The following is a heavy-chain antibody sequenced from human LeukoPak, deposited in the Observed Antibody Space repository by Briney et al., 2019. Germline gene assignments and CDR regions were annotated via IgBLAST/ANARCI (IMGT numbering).Heavy chain of an antibody. D-gene: IGHD5-18*01. CDR3: ARDLAGYSYGHPDYYYYYMDV. CDR1: GGSISSGSYY. V-gene: IGHV4-61*02. Sequence: SETLSLTCTVSGGSISSGSYYWSWIRQPAGKGLEWIGRIYTSGSTNYNPSLKSRVTMSVDTSKNQFSLKLSSVTAADTAVYYCARDLAGYSYGHPDYYYYYMDVWGKGTTVTVSS. J-gene: IGHJ6*03. CDR2: IYTSGST.